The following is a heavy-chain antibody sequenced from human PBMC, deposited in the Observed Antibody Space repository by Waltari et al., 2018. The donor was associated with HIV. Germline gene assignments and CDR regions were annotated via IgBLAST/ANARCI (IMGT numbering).Heavy chain of an antibody. J-gene: IGHJ4*02. Sequence: QVQLVQSGAEVKNSGASVKVSCKASGYSFTRYAIHWVRQASGQGFEWMGWLDPASGNTGSAEKFQGRITMTRDTSINTAFMELSGLRSDDTAVYYCARSGVWGQGTLVTVSS. CDR2: LDPASGNT. CDR1: GYSFTRYA. V-gene: IGHV1-8*01. D-gene: IGHD2-8*01. CDR3: ARSGV.